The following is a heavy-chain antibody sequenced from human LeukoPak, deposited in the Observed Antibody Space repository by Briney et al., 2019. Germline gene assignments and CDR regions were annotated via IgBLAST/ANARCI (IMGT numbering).Heavy chain of an antibody. CDR1: GGSISSGGYY. Sequence: SQTLSLTCTVSGGSISSGGYYWSWIRQPPGEGLEWIGYIYYSGSTYYHPSLKSRVTISLDTSKNQFSLKLSSVTAADTAVYYCARYLVENAFDYWGQGTLVTVSS. CDR2: IYYSGST. CDR3: ARYLVENAFDY. D-gene: IGHD3-16*02. V-gene: IGHV4-30-4*01. J-gene: IGHJ4*02.